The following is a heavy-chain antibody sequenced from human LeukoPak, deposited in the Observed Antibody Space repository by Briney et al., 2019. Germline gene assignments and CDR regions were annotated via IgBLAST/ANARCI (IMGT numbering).Heavy chain of an antibody. D-gene: IGHD3-10*01. J-gene: IGHJ6*02. CDR3: ARLWFGELSPYYYGMDV. V-gene: IGHV4-59*08. CDR2: LYYSGST. Sequence: SETLSLTCTVSGGSISSYYWSWIRQPPGKGLEWIGYLYYSGSTNYNPSLKSRVTISVDTSKNQFSLKLSSVTAADTAVYYCARLWFGELSPYYYGMDVWGQGTTVTVSS. CDR1: GGSISSYY.